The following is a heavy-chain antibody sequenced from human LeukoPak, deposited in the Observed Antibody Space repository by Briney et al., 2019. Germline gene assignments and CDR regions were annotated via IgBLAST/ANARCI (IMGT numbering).Heavy chain of an antibody. J-gene: IGHJ6*03. V-gene: IGHV3-23*01. D-gene: IGHD6-19*01. CDR2: ISGSGGST. Sequence: GGSLRLSCAASGFTFSSYGMSWVRQAPGKGLEWVSAISGSGGSTYYADSVKGRFTISRDNSKNTLYLQMNSLRAEDTAVYYCARAYSSGWYYYYMDVWGKGTTVTVSS. CDR3: ARAYSSGWYYYYMDV. CDR1: GFTFSSYG.